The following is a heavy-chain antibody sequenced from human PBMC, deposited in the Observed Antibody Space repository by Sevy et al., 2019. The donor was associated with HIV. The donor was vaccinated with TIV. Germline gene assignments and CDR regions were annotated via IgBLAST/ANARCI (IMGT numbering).Heavy chain of an antibody. V-gene: IGHV3-7*01. CDR2: IKHDGSEK. Sequence: GGSLRLSCAASGFTFSSYWMSWVRQAPGKGLEWVANIKHDGSEKYYVDSVKGRFTISRDNAKNSLYLQMNSLRAEDTAVYYCAREEGTEDYGTDYWGQRTLVTVSS. D-gene: IGHD4-17*01. CDR3: AREEGTEDYGTDY. CDR1: GFTFSSYW. J-gene: IGHJ4*02.